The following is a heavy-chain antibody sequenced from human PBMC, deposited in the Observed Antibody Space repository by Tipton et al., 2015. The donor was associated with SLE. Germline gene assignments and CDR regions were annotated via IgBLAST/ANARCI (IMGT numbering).Heavy chain of an antibody. CDR1: GGSISSSRYN. CDR2: VSYSGTT. J-gene: IGHJ3*02. V-gene: IGHV4-39*01. CDR3: ARPLSAWFDPFDI. D-gene: IGHD6-19*01. Sequence: TLSFTCTVSGGSISSSRYNWGWIRQPPGKGLEWIGSVSYSGTTHYNPSLTSRVTISVDTSKNQFSLKMSSVTAADTAVFYCARPLSAWFDPFDIWGQGTMVTVSS.